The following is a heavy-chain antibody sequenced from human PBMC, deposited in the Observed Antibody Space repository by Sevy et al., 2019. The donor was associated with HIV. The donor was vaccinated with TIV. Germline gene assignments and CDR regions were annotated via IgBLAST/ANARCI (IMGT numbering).Heavy chain of an antibody. CDR2: ISGSGGST. D-gene: IGHD6-19*01. J-gene: IGHJ6*02. CDR1: GFTFRTYA. CDR3: AKIRDTGSHYSSGWDF. V-gene: IGHV3-23*01. Sequence: GGSLRLSCTASGFTFRTYAMSWVRQAPGKGLDWVSGKGLEWVSSISGSGGSTYYADSVKGRFTMSRDKSKNTVYLQMNNLRAEDRATYYCAKIRDTGSHYSSGWDFWGQGTAVTVSS.